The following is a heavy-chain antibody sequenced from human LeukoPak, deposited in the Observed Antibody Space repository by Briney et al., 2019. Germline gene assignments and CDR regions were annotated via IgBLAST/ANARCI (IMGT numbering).Heavy chain of an antibody. D-gene: IGHD6-19*01. Sequence: PSETLSLTCAVYGGSFSGYYWSWLRQPPGKGLEWIGEINHSGSTNYNPSLKSRVTISVDTSKNQFSLKLSSVTAADTAVYYCARGNSSGWTPHFDYWGQGTLVTVSS. V-gene: IGHV4-34*01. CDR2: INHSGST. CDR3: ARGNSSGWTPHFDY. CDR1: GGSFSGYY. J-gene: IGHJ4*02.